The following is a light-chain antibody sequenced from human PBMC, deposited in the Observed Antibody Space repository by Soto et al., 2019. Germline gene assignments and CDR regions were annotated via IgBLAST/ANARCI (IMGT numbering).Light chain of an antibody. V-gene: IGKV3-20*01. CDR3: QQYGSSPLFT. CDR2: AAS. CDR1: QSISSGS. J-gene: IGKJ3*01. Sequence: EIVLTQSPGTLSLSPGEGATLSCRTSQSISSGSLAWYQQKPGQAPRLLIYAASSRATGIPDRFSGSGSGTDFTLTISRLEPEDFALYYCQQYGSSPLFTFGPGTKVDIK.